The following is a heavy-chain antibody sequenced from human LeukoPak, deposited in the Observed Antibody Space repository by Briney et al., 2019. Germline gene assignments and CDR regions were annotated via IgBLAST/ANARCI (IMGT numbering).Heavy chain of an antibody. J-gene: IGHJ4*02. Sequence: SETLSLTCAVYGGSFSGYYWSWIRQPPGKGLEWIGEINHSGSTNYNPSLKSRVTISVDTSKNQFSLKLSSVTAADTAVYYCARGDSYGLSDYWGRGTLVTVSS. CDR2: INHSGST. D-gene: IGHD5-18*01. V-gene: IGHV4-34*01. CDR1: GGSFSGYY. CDR3: ARGDSYGLSDY.